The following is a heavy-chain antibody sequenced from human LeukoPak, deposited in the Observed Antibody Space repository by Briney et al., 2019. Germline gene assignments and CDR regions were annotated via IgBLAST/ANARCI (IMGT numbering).Heavy chain of an antibody. V-gene: IGHV3-48*01. CDR1: GFTFSTYS. CDR3: ARGWEFEY. CDR2: ISSGTSSI. J-gene: IGHJ4*02. D-gene: IGHD1-26*01. Sequence: PGGSLRLSCAASGFTFSTYSMNWVRQAPGKGLEWVSYISSGTSSIYYADSVKGQFTISRDNAKNSLYLQMTSLRAEDTAVYYCARGWEFEYWGQGTLVTVSS.